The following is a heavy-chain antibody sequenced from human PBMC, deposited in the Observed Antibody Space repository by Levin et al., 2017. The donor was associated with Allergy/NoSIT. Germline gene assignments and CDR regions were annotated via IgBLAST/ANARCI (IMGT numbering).Heavy chain of an antibody. J-gene: IGHJ4*02. CDR1: GYTFTGYY. Sequence: ALVKVSCKASGYTFTGYYMHWVRQAPGQGLEWMGWINPNSGGTNYAQKFQGRVAMTRDTSSSTAYMDVSRLTSDDTALYYCARGLVGYSTSWFDYWGQGARVTVSS. CDR3: ARGLVGYSTSWFDY. CDR2: INPNSGGT. D-gene: IGHD6-13*01. V-gene: IGHV1-2*02.